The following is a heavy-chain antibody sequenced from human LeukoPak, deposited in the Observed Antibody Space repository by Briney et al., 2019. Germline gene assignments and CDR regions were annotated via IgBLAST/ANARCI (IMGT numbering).Heavy chain of an antibody. J-gene: IGHJ5*02. CDR3: ARPGYCSGGSCYYWFDR. D-gene: IGHD2-15*01. CDR2: TSAYNGNT. Sequence: GASVTVSYKASGYTFTSYGISWVRQAPGQGLEWMGWTSAYNGNTNYAQKLQGRVTMTTDTSTSTAYMELRSLRSDDTVVYYCARPGYCSGGSCYYWFDRWGQGTLVTVSS. V-gene: IGHV1-18*01. CDR1: GYTFTSYG.